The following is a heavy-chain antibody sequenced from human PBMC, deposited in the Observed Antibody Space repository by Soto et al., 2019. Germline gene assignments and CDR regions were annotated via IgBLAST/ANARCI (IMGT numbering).Heavy chain of an antibody. V-gene: IGHV1-46*03. J-gene: IGHJ4*02. CDR3: ARDPGVPAATALDY. D-gene: IGHD2-2*01. CDR2: INPSGGST. Sequence: ASVKVSCKASGYTFTSYYMHWVRQAPGQVFEWMGIINPSGGSTSYAQKFQGRVTLTRDTSTSTVYMELSSLRSEDTAVYYCARDPGVPAATALDYWGQGTLVTVSS. CDR1: GYTFTSYY.